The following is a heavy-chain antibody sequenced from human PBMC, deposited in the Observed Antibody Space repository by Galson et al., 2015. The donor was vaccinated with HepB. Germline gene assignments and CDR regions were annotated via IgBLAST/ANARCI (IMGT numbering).Heavy chain of an antibody. CDR3: AKGDIDY. CDR1: GFTFSSYA. D-gene: IGHD3-16*01. V-gene: IGHV3-30-3*01. CDR2: ISYDGSNK. Sequence: SLRLSCAASGFTFSSYAMHWVRQAPGKGLEWVAVISYDGSNKYYADSVKGRFTISRDNSKNTLYLQMNSLRAEDTAVYYCAKGDIDYWGQGTLVTVSS. J-gene: IGHJ4*02.